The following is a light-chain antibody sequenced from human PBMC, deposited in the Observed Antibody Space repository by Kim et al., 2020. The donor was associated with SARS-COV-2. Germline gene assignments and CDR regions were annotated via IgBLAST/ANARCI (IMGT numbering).Light chain of an antibody. CDR1: QSVSRN. Sequence: VSPGERATLSCRASQSVSRNLAWYQQKRGQAPRLLIYGASTRATDIPARFSGSGSGTQFTLTISSLQSEDFAVYYCQQYNNWPPYTFGPGTKLEI. CDR2: GAS. V-gene: IGKV3-15*01. J-gene: IGKJ2*01. CDR3: QQYNNWPPYT.